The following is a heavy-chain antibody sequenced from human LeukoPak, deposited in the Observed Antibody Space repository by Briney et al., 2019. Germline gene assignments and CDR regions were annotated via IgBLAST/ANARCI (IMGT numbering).Heavy chain of an antibody. D-gene: IGHD1-7*01. CDR2: ISGSGGST. CDR1: GFTFSSYA. J-gene: IGHJ4*02. Sequence: GGSLRLSCAASGFTFSSYAMSWVRQAPGKGLEWVSAISGSGGSTYYADSEKGRFTISRDNSKNTLYLQMNSLRAEDTAVYYCAKDLLELPYFDYWGQGTLVTVSS. CDR3: AKDLLELPYFDY. V-gene: IGHV3-23*01.